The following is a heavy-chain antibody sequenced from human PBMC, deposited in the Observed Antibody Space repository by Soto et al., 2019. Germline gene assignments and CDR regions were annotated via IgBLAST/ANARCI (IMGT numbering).Heavy chain of an antibody. CDR2: INPFDGSR. CDR3: ARERPDGARLDP. Sequence: GTSVKVSCKASGYIFTSYYIHWVRQAPGQGLEWMGWINPFDGSRMFAQSFQGRVTMTRDTSTSTVYMEVSSLRSEDTAVYYCARERPDGARLDPWGQGTLVTVSS. V-gene: IGHV1-46*01. D-gene: IGHD6-6*01. J-gene: IGHJ5*02. CDR1: GYIFTSYY.